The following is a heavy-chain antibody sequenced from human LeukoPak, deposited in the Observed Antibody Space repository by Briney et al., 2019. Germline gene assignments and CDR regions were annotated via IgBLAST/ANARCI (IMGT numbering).Heavy chain of an antibody. CDR1: GFTFSDYY. J-gene: IGHJ5*02. V-gene: IGHV4-31*02. D-gene: IGHD2-2*01. CDR3: ARRCRYQLLKDWFDP. Sequence: LRLSCAASGFTFSDYYMSWIRQPPGKGLEWIGYIYYSGSTYYNPSLKSRVTISVDTSKNQFSLKLSSVAAADTAVYYCARRCRYQLLKDWFDPWGQGTLVTVSS. CDR2: IYYSGST.